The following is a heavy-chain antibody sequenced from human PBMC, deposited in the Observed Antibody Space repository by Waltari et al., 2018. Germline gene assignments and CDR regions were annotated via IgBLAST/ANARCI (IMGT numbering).Heavy chain of an antibody. CDR1: GFSFTSNA. Sequence: QVQLVQSGAEVKKPGASVKVSCKASGFSFTSNAIHWVRQAPGQRLEWMGWINAANGYTKYSQKFQVRVTITSDTSANTVYMELSSLRADDTAVYFCAKERVAAAAHFDYWGQGTLVTVSS. V-gene: IGHV1-3*01. J-gene: IGHJ4*02. CDR3: AKERVAAAAHFDY. D-gene: IGHD6-13*01. CDR2: INAANGYT.